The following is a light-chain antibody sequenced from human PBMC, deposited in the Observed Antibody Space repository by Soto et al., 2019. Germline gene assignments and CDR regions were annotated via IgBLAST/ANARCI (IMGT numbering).Light chain of an antibody. CDR1: SSDIGGYNY. Sequence: QSALTQPASVSGSPGQSITISCTGTSSDIGGYNYVSWYQQHPGKVPKLILSEVTTRPSGVSDRFSGSKSGNTASLTISRLQAEDEAHYYCSSYTTAYTQVFGGGTQLTVL. CDR3: SSYTTAYTQV. V-gene: IGLV2-14*01. CDR2: EVT. J-gene: IGLJ3*02.